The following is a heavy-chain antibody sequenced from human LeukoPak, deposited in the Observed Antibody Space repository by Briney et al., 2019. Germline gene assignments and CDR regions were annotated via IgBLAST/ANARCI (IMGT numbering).Heavy chain of an antibody. V-gene: IGHV3-21*05. J-gene: IGHJ4*02. Sequence: PGGSLRLSCAASGFPFSNFAMDWVRQAPGKGLEWVSYISSSSNDVYYAESAEGRFTISRDNAKNSLYLQMNSLRANDTAVYYCARAAGDSSHFDYWGQGALVSVSS. D-gene: IGHD3-22*01. CDR1: GFPFSNFA. CDR3: ARAAGDSSHFDY. CDR2: ISSSSNDV.